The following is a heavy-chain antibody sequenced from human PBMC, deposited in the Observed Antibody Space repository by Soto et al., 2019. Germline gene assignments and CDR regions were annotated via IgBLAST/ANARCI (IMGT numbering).Heavy chain of an antibody. Sequence: ASVKVSCKASGYIFSSYGISWVRQAPGQGLEWMGWISPYNGNTGYAQKFQDRVTMTRNTSISTAYMELSSLRSEDTAVYYCATRPPQIVVTLLPFPSWGQGTPVTVSS. CDR1: GYIFSSYG. D-gene: IGHD2-15*01. J-gene: IGHJ5*02. CDR3: ATRPPQIVVTLLPFPS. V-gene: IGHV1-8*02. CDR2: ISPYNGNT.